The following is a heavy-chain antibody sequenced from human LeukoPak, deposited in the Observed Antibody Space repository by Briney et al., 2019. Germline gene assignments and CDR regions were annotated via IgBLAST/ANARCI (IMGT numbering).Heavy chain of an antibody. CDR3: ARLAARRNWFDP. CDR2: IYPGDSDP. D-gene: IGHD6-6*01. CDR1: GYSFTSYW. J-gene: IGHJ5*02. Sequence: WESLKISCKGSGYSFTSYWIGWVRQMPGKGLEWIGIIYPGDSDPRYSPPFQAQVTISSDNSISTASLQWSSLNAYDTAMYYCARLAARRNWFDPGGQGTLVTVSS. V-gene: IGHV5-51*01.